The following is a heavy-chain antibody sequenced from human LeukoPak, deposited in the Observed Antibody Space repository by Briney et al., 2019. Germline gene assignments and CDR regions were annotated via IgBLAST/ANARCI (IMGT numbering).Heavy chain of an antibody. CDR3: ARYCGGDCYDFDY. Sequence: GASVKVSRKASGYTFTGYAVGWVRQAPGQGLEWMGWISAYNGNTHYAQKVQGRVTMTTDTSTSTAYMELRSLRSDDTAVYYCARYCGGDCYDFDYWGQGTLVTVSS. J-gene: IGHJ4*02. D-gene: IGHD2-21*02. CDR1: GYTFTGYA. V-gene: IGHV1-18*01. CDR2: ISAYNGNT.